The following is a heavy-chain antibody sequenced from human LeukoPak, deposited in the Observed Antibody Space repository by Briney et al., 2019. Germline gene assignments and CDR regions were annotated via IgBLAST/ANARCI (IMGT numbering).Heavy chain of an antibody. V-gene: IGHV4-39*07. CDR1: GGSISSSSYY. J-gene: IGHJ5*02. Sequence: SETLSLTCTVSGGSISSSSYYWGWLRQPPGKGLEWIGSIYYSGSTYYNPSLKSRVTISVDTSKNQFSLKLSSVTAADTAVYYCARGRGYDFSGVDPWGQGTLVTVSS. CDR2: IYYSGST. CDR3: ARGRGYDFSGVDP. D-gene: IGHD3-3*01.